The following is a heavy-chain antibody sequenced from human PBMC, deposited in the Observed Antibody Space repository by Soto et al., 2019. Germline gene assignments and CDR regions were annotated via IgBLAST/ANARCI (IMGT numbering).Heavy chain of an antibody. CDR1: GGTFSSYA. CDR2: IIPIFGTA. V-gene: IGHV1-69*13. D-gene: IGHD2-2*01. J-gene: IGHJ5*02. CDR3: ARDPVNPKFTYQSNWFDP. Sequence: ASVKVSCKASGGTFSSYAISWVRQAPGQGLEWMGGIIPIFGTANYAQKFQGRVTITADESTSTAYMELSSLRSEDTAVYYCARDPVNPKFTYQSNWFDPWGQGTLVTVSS.